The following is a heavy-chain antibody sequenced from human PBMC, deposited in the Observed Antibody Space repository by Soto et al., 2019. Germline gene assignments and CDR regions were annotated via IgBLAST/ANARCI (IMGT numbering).Heavy chain of an antibody. J-gene: IGHJ4*02. Sequence: GGSLRLSCAASGFTFSSYSMNWVRQAPGKGLEWVSSISSSSSYIYYADSVMGRFTISRDNAKNSLYLQMNSLRAEDTAVYYCARAQSEYCSGGSCYSAFFDYWGQGTLVTVSS. CDR1: GFTFSSYS. CDR3: ARAQSEYCSGGSCYSAFFDY. CDR2: ISSSSSYI. D-gene: IGHD2-15*01. V-gene: IGHV3-21*01.